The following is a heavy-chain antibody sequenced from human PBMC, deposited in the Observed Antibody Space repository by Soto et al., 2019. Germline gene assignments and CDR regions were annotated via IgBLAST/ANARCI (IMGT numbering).Heavy chain of an antibody. CDR3: ARGGAYCSGGNCPYNWFDP. J-gene: IGHJ5*02. D-gene: IGHD2-15*01. CDR1: GYTFTSYG. V-gene: IGHV1-18*01. CDR2: ISAYNGNT. Sequence: QVQLVQSGAEVKKPGASVKVSCKASGYTFTSYGITWVRQAPGQGLEYMGWISAYNGNTNYAQKLQGRVTMTTDTSTSKDYMELRSLRSDDTAVYYCARGGAYCSGGNCPYNWFDPWGQGTLVTVSS.